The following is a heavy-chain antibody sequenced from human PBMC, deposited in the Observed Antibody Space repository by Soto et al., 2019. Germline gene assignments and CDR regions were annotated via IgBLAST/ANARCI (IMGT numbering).Heavy chain of an antibody. CDR3: ARDVRDVDTAMGPGYYNAMDV. V-gene: IGHV1-18*01. CDR2: ISAYNGNT. Sequence: ASVKVSCKASGYTFTSYGISWVRQAPGQGLEWMGWISAYNGNTNYAQKLQGRVTMTTDTSTSTAYMELRSLRSDDTAVYYCARDVRDVDTAMGPGYYNAMDVWGQGTTVTVSS. J-gene: IGHJ6*02. CDR1: GYTFTSYG. D-gene: IGHD5-18*01.